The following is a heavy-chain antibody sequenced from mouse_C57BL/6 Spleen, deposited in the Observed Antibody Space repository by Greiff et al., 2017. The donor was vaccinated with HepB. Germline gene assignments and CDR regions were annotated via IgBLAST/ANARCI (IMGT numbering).Heavy chain of an antibody. D-gene: IGHD1-1*01. CDR3: ARGGHDYYGSSYGYFDY. V-gene: IGHV5-16*01. Sequence: EVKLMESEGGLVQPGSSMKLSCTASGFTFSDYYMAWVRQVPEKGLEWVANINYDGSSTYYLDSLKSRFIISRDNAKNILYLQMSSLKSEDTATYYCARGGHDYYGSSYGYFDYWGQGTTLTVSS. CDR2: INYDGSST. J-gene: IGHJ2*01. CDR1: GFTFSDYY.